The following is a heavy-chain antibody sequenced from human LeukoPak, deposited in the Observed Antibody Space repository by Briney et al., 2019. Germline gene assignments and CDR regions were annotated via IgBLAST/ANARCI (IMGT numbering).Heavy chain of an antibody. Sequence: PSETLSLTCAVYGGSFSGYYWSWIRQPPGKGLEWIGEINHSGSTTYNPSLKSRVTISVDTSKNQFSLKLSSVTAADTAVYYCARGPYYYYYMDVWGKGTTVTVSS. CDR3: ARGPYYYYYMDV. J-gene: IGHJ6*03. CDR2: INHSGST. V-gene: IGHV4-34*01. CDR1: GGSFSGYY.